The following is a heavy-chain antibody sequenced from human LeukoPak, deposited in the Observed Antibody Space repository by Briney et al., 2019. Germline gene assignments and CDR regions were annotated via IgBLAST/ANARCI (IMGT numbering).Heavy chain of an antibody. J-gene: IGHJ4*02. D-gene: IGHD3-9*01. CDR3: ARDYDVLAGYYTDLGY. CDR2: ISYDGSNK. CDR1: GFTFSSYG. V-gene: IGHV3-30*03. Sequence: GRSLRLSCAASGFTFSSYGMHWVRQAPGKGLEWVAVISYDGSNKYYADSVKGRFTISRDNSKNTLYLQMNSLRAEDTAVYYCARDYDVLAGYYTDLGYWGQGTLVTVSS.